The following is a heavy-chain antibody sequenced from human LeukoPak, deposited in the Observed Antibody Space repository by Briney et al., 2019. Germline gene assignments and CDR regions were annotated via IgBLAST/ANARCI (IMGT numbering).Heavy chain of an antibody. CDR2: VYSGDRK. CDR3: ARGYLIDY. Sequence: GGSLRLSCAASGFTVNSNYMSWVRQAPGKGLEWVSVVYSGDRKYYADSVKGRFTISRDDSTNTLYLLMNSLRAEDTAVYYCARGYLIDYWGQGTLVTVSS. CDR1: GFTVNSNY. V-gene: IGHV3-66*01. J-gene: IGHJ4*02. D-gene: IGHD1-26*01.